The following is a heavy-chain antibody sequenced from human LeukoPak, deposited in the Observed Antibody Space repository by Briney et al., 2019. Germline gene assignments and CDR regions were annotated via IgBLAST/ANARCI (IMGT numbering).Heavy chain of an antibody. Sequence: PGGSLRLSCTASGFTFGDYAMSWFRQAPGKGLEWVGFMRSKAYGGTTEYAASVKGRFTISRDDSKSIAYLQMNSLKTEDTAVYYCTRETSLTGTTYFSDYWGQGTLVTVSS. V-gene: IGHV3-49*03. J-gene: IGHJ4*02. CDR3: TRETSLTGTTYFSDY. D-gene: IGHD1-20*01. CDR1: GFTFGDYA. CDR2: MRSKAYGGTT.